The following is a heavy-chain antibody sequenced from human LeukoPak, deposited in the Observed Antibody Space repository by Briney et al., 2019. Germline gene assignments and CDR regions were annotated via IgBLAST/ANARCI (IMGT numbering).Heavy chain of an antibody. D-gene: IGHD2-15*01. Sequence: GGSLRLSCAASGFTFNIYSMNWVRQAPGKGLEWISRITSSSHYIYYADSVKGRFTISRDNAKNSLYLDMSSLRADDTAVYYCARAENSGSGGLDPWGQGTLVTVSS. V-gene: IGHV3-21*01. CDR1: GFTFNIYS. J-gene: IGHJ5*02. CDR2: ITSSSHYI. CDR3: ARAENSGSGGLDP.